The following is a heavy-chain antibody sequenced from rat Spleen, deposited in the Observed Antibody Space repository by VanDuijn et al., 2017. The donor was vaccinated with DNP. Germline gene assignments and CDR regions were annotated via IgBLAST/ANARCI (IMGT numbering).Heavy chain of an antibody. V-gene: IGHV5S23*01. CDR2: ISPSGGNT. Sequence: EVQLVESGGGLVQPGRSLKLSCAASGFTFSDYNMAWVRQAPKKGLEWVATISPSGGNTYYPDSVKGRFTISRDNAENTVYLQMSSLRSADTATYYCASWAPIAPISTSNYWGQGVMVTVSS. CDR1: GFTFSDYN. J-gene: IGHJ2*01. D-gene: IGHD1-2*01. CDR3: ASWAPIAPISTSNY.